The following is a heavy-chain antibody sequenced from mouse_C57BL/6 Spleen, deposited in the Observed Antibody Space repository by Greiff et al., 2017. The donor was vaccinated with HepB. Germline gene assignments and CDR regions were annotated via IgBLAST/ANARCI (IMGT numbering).Heavy chain of an antibody. J-gene: IGHJ3*01. CDR1: GYSITSGYY. V-gene: IGHV3-6*01. CDR3: ARDLEAY. CDR2: ISYDGSN. Sequence: EVQLQESGPGLVKPSQSLSLTCSVTGYSITSGYYWNWIRQFPGNKLEWMGYISYDGSNNYNPSLKNRISITRDTSKNQFFLKLNSVTTEDTATYYCARDLEAYWGQGTLVTVSA.